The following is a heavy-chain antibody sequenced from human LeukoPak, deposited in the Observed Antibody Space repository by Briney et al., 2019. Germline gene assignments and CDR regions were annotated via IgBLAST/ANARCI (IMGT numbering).Heavy chain of an antibody. CDR1: GYTFNGYY. Sequence: ASVKASCKASGYTFNGYYLHWVRQAPGQGPEWMGKINTNSGVTDYAQNFQGRVTMTRDTSITTAYMELSRLTSDDTAVYYCASGYDLGAFDIWGQGTMVTVSS. D-gene: IGHD5-12*01. V-gene: IGHV1-2*02. CDR3: ASGYDLGAFDI. J-gene: IGHJ3*02. CDR2: INTNSGVT.